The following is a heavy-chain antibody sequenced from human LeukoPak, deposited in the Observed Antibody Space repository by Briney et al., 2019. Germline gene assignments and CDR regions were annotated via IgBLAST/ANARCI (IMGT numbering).Heavy chain of an antibody. Sequence: GGSLRLSCSASGFTFSSYAMHWVRQAPGKGLESVSAISSNGGSTYYADSVKGRFAISRDNSKNTLYLQMSSLRAEDTAVYYCVKEAPLGYCSGGSCYSDAFDIWGQGTMVTVSS. D-gene: IGHD2-15*01. CDR1: GFTFSSYA. J-gene: IGHJ3*02. V-gene: IGHV3-64D*06. CDR3: VKEAPLGYCSGGSCYSDAFDI. CDR2: ISSNGGST.